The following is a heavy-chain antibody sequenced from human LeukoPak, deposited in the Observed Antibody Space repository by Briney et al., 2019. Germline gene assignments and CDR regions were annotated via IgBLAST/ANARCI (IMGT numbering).Heavy chain of an antibody. CDR1: GGSIDITNY. J-gene: IGHJ4*02. CDR2: ISHDGTT. D-gene: IGHD2/OR15-2a*01. Sequence: SETLSLTCGVSGGSIDITNYWSWVRQAPGRGLEWIGEISHDGTTNYNSSLRSRVAMSFDRANNQFSLSLTSVTAADTAVYYCTRENRPFCPFAFWGQGVLVTVSS. CDR3: TRENRPFCPFAF. V-gene: IGHV4-4*02.